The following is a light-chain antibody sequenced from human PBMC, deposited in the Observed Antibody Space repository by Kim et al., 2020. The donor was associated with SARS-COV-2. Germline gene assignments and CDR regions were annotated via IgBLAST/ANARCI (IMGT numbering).Light chain of an antibody. V-gene: IGKV3-11*01. CDR3: QQRNSWPPAVT. Sequence: PGGRATLSCRASQNIDTYLAGYQPRPGQAPRRLVYDASNRATGVPDRFSGSGSGTDFTLTISSLETEAFSIYYCQQRNSWPPAVTFGGGTKVDIK. CDR2: DAS. CDR1: QNIDTY. J-gene: IGKJ4*01.